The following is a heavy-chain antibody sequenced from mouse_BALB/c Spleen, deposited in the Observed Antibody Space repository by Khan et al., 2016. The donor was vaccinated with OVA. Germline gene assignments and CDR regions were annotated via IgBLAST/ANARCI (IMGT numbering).Heavy chain of an antibody. Sequence: QVQLKQSGPGLVAPSQSLSITCTISGFSLTNYGVHWVRQPPGKGLEWLVVIWSDGSTTYNSALKSRLTISKDNSKSQVFLKRNSLQTEYTAMYFCARQPYYHYNIMDYWGQGTSVTVSS. CDR3: ARQPYYHYNIMDY. D-gene: IGHD2-10*01. CDR1: GFSLTNYG. V-gene: IGHV2-6-1*01. J-gene: IGHJ4*01. CDR2: IWSDGST.